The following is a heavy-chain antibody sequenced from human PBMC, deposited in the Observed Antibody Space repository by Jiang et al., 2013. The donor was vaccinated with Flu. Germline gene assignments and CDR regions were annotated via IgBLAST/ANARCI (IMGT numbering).Heavy chain of an antibody. J-gene: IGHJ4*02. CDR1: GYSISSGFY. Sequence: GPGLVKPSETLSLTCAVSGYSISSGFYWGWIRQPPGKGLEWIGSIYHSGSTNYSPSLKSRVTISVDTSKNQFSLKLTSLTAADTAVYYCATISNSNLYFFDKWGQGTLV. V-gene: IGHV4-38-2*01. CDR2: IYHSGST. D-gene: IGHD4-11*01. CDR3: ATISNSNLYFFDK.